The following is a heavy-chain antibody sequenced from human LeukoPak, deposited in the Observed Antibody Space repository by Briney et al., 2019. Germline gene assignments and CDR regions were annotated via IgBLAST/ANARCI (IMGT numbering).Heavy chain of an antibody. Sequence: GGSLRLSCAASGLTFSSYAMHWVRQAPGKGLEWVAVISYDGSNKYYADSVKGRFTISRDNSKNTLYLQMNSLRAEDTAVYYCARSYGSGSYYRVIDAFDIWGQGTMVTVSS. D-gene: IGHD3-10*01. V-gene: IGHV3-30*04. CDR2: ISYDGSNK. CDR3: ARSYGSGSYYRVIDAFDI. J-gene: IGHJ3*02. CDR1: GLTFSSYA.